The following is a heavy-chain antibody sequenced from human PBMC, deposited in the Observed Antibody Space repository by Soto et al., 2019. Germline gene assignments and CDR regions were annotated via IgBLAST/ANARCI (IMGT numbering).Heavy chain of an antibody. CDR1: GFTFSSYA. J-gene: IGHJ6*02. CDR3: ARENYYYYGMDV. CDR2: ISYDGSNK. V-gene: IGHV3-30-3*01. Sequence: GGSPRLSCAASGFTFSSYAMHWVRQAPGKGLEWVAVISYDGSNKYYADSVKGRFTISRDNSKNTLYLQMNSLRAEDTAVYYCARENYYYYGMDVWGQGTTVTVSS.